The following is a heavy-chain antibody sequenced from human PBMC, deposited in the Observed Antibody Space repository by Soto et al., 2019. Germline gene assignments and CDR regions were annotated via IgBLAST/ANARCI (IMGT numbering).Heavy chain of an antibody. Sequence: SETLSLTCTVSGGSISSYYWSWIRQPPGKGMEWIGYIYYSGSTNYNPSLKSRVTISVDTSKNQFSLKLSSVTAADTAVYYCARGGIAAAGTTGAFDIWGQGTMVTVSS. CDR3: ARGGIAAAGTTGAFDI. D-gene: IGHD6-13*01. CDR1: GGSISSYY. J-gene: IGHJ3*02. V-gene: IGHV4-59*01. CDR2: IYYSGST.